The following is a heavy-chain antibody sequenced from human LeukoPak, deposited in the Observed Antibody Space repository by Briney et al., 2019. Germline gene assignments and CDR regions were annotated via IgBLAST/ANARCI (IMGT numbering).Heavy chain of an antibody. Sequence: SETLSLTCTVSGGSISSYYWSWLRHPPGKGLEWIGYIYYSGSTNYNPSLKRRVTISVDTSKNQFSLKLSSVTAADTAVYYCARDSSGWYFSGGAFDIWGQGTMVTVSS. CDR1: GGSISSYY. CDR3: ARDSSGWYFSGGAFDI. CDR2: IYYSGST. D-gene: IGHD6-19*01. V-gene: IGHV4-59*01. J-gene: IGHJ3*02.